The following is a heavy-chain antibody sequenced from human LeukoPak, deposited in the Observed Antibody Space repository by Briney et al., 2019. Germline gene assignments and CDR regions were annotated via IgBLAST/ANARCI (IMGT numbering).Heavy chain of an antibody. CDR3: ARGTPGDPSNFDD. J-gene: IGHJ4*02. D-gene: IGHD7-27*01. CDR2: IYSGGST. CDR1: GFTVSSNY. Sequence: GGSLRLSCAAPGFTVSSNYMSWVRQAPGKGLEWVSVIYSGGSTYYADSVKGRFTISRDNSKNTLYLQMNSLRAEDTAVYYCARGTPGDPSNFDDWGKGTLVTVSS. V-gene: IGHV3-53*01.